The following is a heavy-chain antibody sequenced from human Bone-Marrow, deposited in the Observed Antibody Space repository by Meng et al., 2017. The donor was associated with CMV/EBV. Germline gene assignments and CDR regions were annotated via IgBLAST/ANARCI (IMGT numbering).Heavy chain of an antibody. J-gene: IGHJ4*02. CDR3: ARAEGGGYYRSYFDY. CDR1: GYTFTGYY. CDR2: INPNSGGT. V-gene: IGHV1-2*02. D-gene: IGHD1-26*01. Sequence: ASVKVSCKASGYTFTGYYMHWVRQAPGQGLEWMGWINPNSGGTNYAQKFQGRVTMTRDTSISTAYMELSRLRSDDTAVYYCARAEGGGYYRSYFDYWGQGTLVTVSS.